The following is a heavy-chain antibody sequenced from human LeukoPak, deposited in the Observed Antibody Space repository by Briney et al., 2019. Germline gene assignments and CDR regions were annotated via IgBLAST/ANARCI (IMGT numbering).Heavy chain of an antibody. CDR3: AREMATAFDI. CDR2: ISSSSSYI. J-gene: IGHJ3*02. CDR1: GFTFSSYS. Sequence: KAGGSLRLSYAASGFTFSSYSMNWVRQAPGKGLEWVSSISSSSSYIYYADSVKGRFTISRDNAKNSLYLQMNSLRAEDTAVYYCAREMATAFDIWGQGTMVTVSS. D-gene: IGHD5-24*01. V-gene: IGHV3-21*04.